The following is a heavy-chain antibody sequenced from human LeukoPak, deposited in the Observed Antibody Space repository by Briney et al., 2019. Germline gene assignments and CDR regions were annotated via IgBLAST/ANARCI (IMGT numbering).Heavy chain of an antibody. D-gene: IGHD3-10*01. CDR3: ARESWATDY. V-gene: IGHV3-48*03. CDR1: GFTFSSYE. Sequence: GGSLRLXCAASGFTFSSYEMNWVRRAPGKGLEWVSYISSSASTIYYADSVKGRFTISRDNAENSLYLQMSSLRAEDTAVYYCARESWATDYWGQGTLVTVSS. J-gene: IGHJ4*02. CDR2: ISSSASTI.